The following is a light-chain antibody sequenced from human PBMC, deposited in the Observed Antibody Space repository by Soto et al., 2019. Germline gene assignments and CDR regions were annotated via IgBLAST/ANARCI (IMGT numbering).Light chain of an antibody. V-gene: IGKV3-11*01. Sequence: EIVLTQSPATLSLSPGERATLSCRASQSISNFLAWYQQKPGQAHRLLIYDASKRATDIPDRFIGSGSGTDFTLTISSLEPEDFAVYYCHQRSNWPPFTFGGGTKVEI. CDR2: DAS. J-gene: IGKJ4*01. CDR3: HQRSNWPPFT. CDR1: QSISNF.